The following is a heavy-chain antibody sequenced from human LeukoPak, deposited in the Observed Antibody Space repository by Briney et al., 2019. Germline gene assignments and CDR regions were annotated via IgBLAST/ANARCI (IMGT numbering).Heavy chain of an antibody. V-gene: IGHV3-7*01. CDR1: GFTFNSYW. Sequence: GGSLRLSCAASGFTFNSYWMNWVRQAPGKGLEWVANIKQDGAEKYYVDSVKGRFTISRDNAKSSLYLQMNSLRAEDTAVYYCARPLYGDFPYFDYWGQGTLVTVSS. CDR2: IKQDGAEK. CDR3: ARPLYGDFPYFDY. J-gene: IGHJ4*02. D-gene: IGHD4-17*01.